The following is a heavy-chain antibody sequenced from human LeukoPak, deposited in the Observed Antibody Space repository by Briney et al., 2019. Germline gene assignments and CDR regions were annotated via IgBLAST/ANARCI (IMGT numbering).Heavy chain of an antibody. CDR3: ARVDTAMGSLDY. CDR2: VSYDGSNK. D-gene: IGHD5-18*01. J-gene: IGHJ4*02. CDR1: GFTFGSYA. V-gene: IGHV3-30*04. Sequence: PGGSLRLSCAASGFTFGSYAMNWVRQAPGKGLEWVAIVSYDGSNKYYAESVKGRFTISRDNSKNTLYLEMNSLGAEDTAVYFCARVDTAMGSLDYWGQGILVTVSS.